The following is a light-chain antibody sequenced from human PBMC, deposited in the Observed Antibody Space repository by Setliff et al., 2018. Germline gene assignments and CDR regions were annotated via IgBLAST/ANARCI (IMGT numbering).Light chain of an antibody. CDR1: SSDVGGYNY. J-gene: IGLJ1*01. CDR2: DVS. V-gene: IGLV2-14*03. Sequence: QSALTQPASVSGSPGQSITISCTGTSSDVGGYNYVSWYQQHPGKAPKLMIYDVSNRPSGVSNRFSGSKSGNTASLTISGLQAKDEADYYCSSYTSSSTSYVFGTGTKVNVL. CDR3: SSYTSSSTSYV.